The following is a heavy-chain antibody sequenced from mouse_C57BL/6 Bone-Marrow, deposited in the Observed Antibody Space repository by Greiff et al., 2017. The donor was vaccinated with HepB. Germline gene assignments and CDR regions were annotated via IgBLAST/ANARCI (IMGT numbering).Heavy chain of an antibody. V-gene: IGHV1-19*01. J-gene: IGHJ4*01. CDR2: INPYNGGT. CDR3: ARDYDGEGY. CDR1: GYTFTDYY. D-gene: IGHD2-4*01. Sequence: VQLQQPGAELVKPGASVKMSCKASGYTFTDYYMNWVKQSHGKSLEWIGVINPYNGGTSYNQKFKGKATLTVDKSSSTAYMELNSLTSEDSAVYYCARDYDGEGYWGQGTSVTVSS.